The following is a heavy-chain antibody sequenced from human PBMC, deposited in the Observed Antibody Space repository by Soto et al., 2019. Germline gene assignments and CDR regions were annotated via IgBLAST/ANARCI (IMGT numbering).Heavy chain of an antibody. V-gene: IGHV4-34*12. D-gene: IGHD3-3*02. CDR2: IFYSGNI. Sequence: SETLSLTCAVYGGSFSGYYWSWIRQPPGKGLEYIGSVYYGGAIFYSGNIYYNPSLKSRVTISVDTSKNQFSLRLSSVTAADTGVYYCVRYDRINMKPYSPEGFHIWGQGTMVTVSS. J-gene: IGHJ3*02. CDR1: GGSFSGYY. CDR3: VRYDRINMKPYSPEGFHI.